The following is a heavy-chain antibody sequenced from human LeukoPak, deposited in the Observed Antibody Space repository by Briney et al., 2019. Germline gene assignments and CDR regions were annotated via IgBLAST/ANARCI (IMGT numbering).Heavy chain of an antibody. CDR2: IHHSGST. D-gene: IGHD1-1*01. V-gene: IGHV4-38-2*01. CDR1: GYSIGRGYH. J-gene: IGHJ4*02. CDR3: ARVNWNPDY. Sequence: SETLSLTCAVSGYSIGRGYHWGWIRQPPGKGLEWIGSIHHSGSTYYNSSLKSRVTISVDTSKNQFSLKVSSVTAADTAVYYCARVNWNPDYWGQGTLVTVSS.